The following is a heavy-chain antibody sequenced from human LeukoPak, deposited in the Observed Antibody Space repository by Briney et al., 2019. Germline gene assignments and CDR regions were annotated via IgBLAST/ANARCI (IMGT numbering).Heavy chain of an antibody. CDR1: GFTFSSYS. Sequence: PGGSLRLSCAASGFTFSSYSINWVRQAPGKGLEWVSVIYSGGSTYYADSVKGRFTISRHNSKNTLYLQMNSLRAEDTAVYYCARGSVEMATINAFDIWGQGTMVTVSS. CDR3: ARGSVEMATINAFDI. CDR2: IYSGGST. J-gene: IGHJ3*02. D-gene: IGHD5-24*01. V-gene: IGHV3-53*04.